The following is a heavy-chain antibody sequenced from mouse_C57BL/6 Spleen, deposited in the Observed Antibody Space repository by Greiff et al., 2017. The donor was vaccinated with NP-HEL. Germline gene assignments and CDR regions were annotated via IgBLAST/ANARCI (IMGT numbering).Heavy chain of an antibody. Sequence: QVQLQQPGAELVMPGASVKLSCKASGYTFTSYWMHWVKQRPGQGLEWIGEIDPSDSYTNYNQKFKGKSTLTVDKSSSTAYMQLSSLTSDDSAVYYCARLASYYAMDYWGQGTSVTVSS. CDR1: GYTFTSYW. V-gene: IGHV1-69*01. CDR2: IDPSDSYT. D-gene: IGHD6-1*01. J-gene: IGHJ4*01. CDR3: ARLASYYAMDY.